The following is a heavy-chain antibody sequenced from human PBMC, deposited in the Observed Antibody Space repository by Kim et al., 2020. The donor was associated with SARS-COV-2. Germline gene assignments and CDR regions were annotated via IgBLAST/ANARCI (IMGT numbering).Heavy chain of an antibody. CDR3: AKGHYGSEYPSFDS. Sequence: GGSLRLSCAASGFSFNEYAIHWVRQPPGKGLEWVSGISSKSDKIGYADSVKGRFTISRDNAKNSLYLQMNSLRAEDTALYYCAKGHYGSEYPSFDSWGQGTLVTVSS. CDR1: GFSFNEYA. J-gene: IGHJ4*02. CDR2: ISSKSDKI. D-gene: IGHD3-10*01. V-gene: IGHV3-9*01.